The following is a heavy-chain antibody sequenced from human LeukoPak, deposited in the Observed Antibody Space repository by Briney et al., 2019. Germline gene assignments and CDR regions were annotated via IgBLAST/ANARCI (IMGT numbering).Heavy chain of an antibody. J-gene: IGHJ4*02. CDR1: GFTFSSYS. D-gene: IGHD2-2*02. CDR3: ARDCSSTSCYMV. V-gene: IGHV3-48*01. CDR2: ISSSSSTI. Sequence: PGGTLRLSCAASGFTFSSYSMNWLRQAPWKGLEGVSYISSSSSTIYYADSVKGRFTISRDNAKNSLYLQMNSLRAEDTAVYYCARDCSSTSCYMVWGQGTLVTVSS.